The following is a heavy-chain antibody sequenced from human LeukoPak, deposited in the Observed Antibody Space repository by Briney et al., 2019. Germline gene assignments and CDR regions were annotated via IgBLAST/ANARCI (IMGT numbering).Heavy chain of an antibody. J-gene: IGHJ3*02. CDR3: ARSHGIAVAADAFDI. V-gene: IGHV4-30-2*02. CDR1: GGSISSGGYS. Sequence: SETLSLTCAVSGGSISSGGYSWSWIRQPPGKGLEWIGYIYHSGSTYYSPSLKSRVTISVDRSKNQFSLKLSSVTAADTAVYYCARSHGIAVAADAFDIWGQGTMVTVSS. D-gene: IGHD6-19*01. CDR2: IYHSGST.